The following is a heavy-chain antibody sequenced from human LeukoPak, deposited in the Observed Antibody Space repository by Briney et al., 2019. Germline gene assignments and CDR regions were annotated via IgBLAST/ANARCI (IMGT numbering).Heavy chain of an antibody. CDR2: IYHSGST. Sequence: PSQTLSLTCTVSGGSISSGGYSWSWIRQPPGKGLEWIGYIYHSGSTYHNPSLKSRVTISVDRSKNQFSLELNSVTAADTALYYCARLHQSGTTDYWGQGTLVTVSS. D-gene: IGHD1-1*01. CDR1: GGSISSGGYS. CDR3: ARLHQSGTTDY. J-gene: IGHJ4*02. V-gene: IGHV4-30-2*01.